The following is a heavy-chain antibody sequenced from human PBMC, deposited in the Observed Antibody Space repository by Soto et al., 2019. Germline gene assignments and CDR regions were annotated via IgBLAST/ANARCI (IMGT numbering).Heavy chain of an antibody. V-gene: IGHV1-46*03. J-gene: IGHJ6*02. D-gene: IGHD6-19*01. Sequence: ASVKVSCQASGYTFTSYYMHWVRQAPGQGLEWMGIVNPSGGSTSYAQKFQGRVTTTRDTSTSTVYMELSSLRSEDTAVYYCARERTVADTYYYYGMDVWGQGTTVTVSS. CDR1: GYTFTSYY. CDR2: VNPSGGST. CDR3: ARERTVADTYYYYGMDV.